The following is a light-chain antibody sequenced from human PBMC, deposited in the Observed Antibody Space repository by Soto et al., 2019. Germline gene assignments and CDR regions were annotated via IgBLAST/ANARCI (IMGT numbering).Light chain of an antibody. CDR2: GAS. CDR3: QQYDILPPT. V-gene: IGKV1-33*01. J-gene: IGKJ4*01. Sequence: DIQMTQSPSSLSASVGDRVTITCQASQDITNYLNWYQQKPGKAPKLLIYGASNLEIGVPSRFSGSGSGADFTFTINSLQPEDIATYNCQQYDILPPTFGGGTKVEIK. CDR1: QDITNY.